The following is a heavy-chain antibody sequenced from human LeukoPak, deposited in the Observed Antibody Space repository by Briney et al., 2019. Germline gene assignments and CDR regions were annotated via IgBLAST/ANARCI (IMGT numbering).Heavy chain of an antibody. V-gene: IGHV4-59*12. J-gene: IGHJ4*02. CDR2: IYYSGST. D-gene: IGHD7-27*01. CDR3: ARTTGDNRDFDY. Sequence: SETLSLTCTISGGSISSYYWSWIRQPPGKGLEWIGYIYYSGSTNYNPSLKSRVTISVDTSKNQFSLKLSSVTAADTAVYYCARTTGDNRDFDYWGQGTLVTVSS. CDR1: GGSISSYY.